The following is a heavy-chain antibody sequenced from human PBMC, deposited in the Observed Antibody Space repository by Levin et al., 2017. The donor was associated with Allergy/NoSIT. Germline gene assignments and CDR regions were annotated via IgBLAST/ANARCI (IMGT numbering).Heavy chain of an antibody. CDR2: IIPIFGTA. J-gene: IGHJ4*02. V-gene: IGHV1-69*06. CDR3: ARGEVGATTFPYWFDY. Sequence: SVKVSCKASGGTFSSYAISWVRQAPGQGLEWMGGIIPIFGTANYAQKFQGRVTITADKSTSTAYMELSSLRSEDTAVYYCARGEVGATTFPYWFDYWGQGTLVTVSS. D-gene: IGHD1-26*01. CDR1: GGTFSSYA.